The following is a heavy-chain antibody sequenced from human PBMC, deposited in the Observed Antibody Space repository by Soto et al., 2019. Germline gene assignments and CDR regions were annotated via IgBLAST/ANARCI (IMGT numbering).Heavy chain of an antibody. CDR1: GFTFSSYA. Sequence: PGGSLRLSCAASGFTFSSYAMHWVRQAPGKGLEWVAVISYDGSNKYYADSVKGRFTISRDNSKNTLYLQLNSLRAEDTAVYYCARDKRDLRFLEWSYYFDYWSQGTLVTVSS. J-gene: IGHJ4*02. V-gene: IGHV3-30-3*01. D-gene: IGHD3-3*01. CDR2: ISYDGSNK. CDR3: ARDKRDLRFLEWSYYFDY.